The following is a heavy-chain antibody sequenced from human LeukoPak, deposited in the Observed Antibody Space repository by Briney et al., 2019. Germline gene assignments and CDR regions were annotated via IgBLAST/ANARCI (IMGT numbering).Heavy chain of an antibody. CDR2: IYYSGST. CDR3: ARGIADCSGGSCYSFWLDY. D-gene: IGHD2-15*01. J-gene: IGHJ4*02. CDR1: GGSIRSYY. Sequence: SETLSPTCTMSGGSIRSYYWSWIRQPPGKGLEWIGYIYYSGSTNYNPSLKSRVTISIDTSKKQFSLKLSSVTAADTAVYYCARGIADCSGGSCYSFWLDYWGQGTLVTVSS. V-gene: IGHV4-59*01.